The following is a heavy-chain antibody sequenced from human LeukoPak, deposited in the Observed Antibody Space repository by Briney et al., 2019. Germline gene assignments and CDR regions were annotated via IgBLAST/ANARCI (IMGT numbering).Heavy chain of an antibody. Sequence: PGGSLRLSCAASGFTFSDYYMSWLRQAPGQGLEGISYTYNSGSTIFYADSVKGRFTISRDNAKNSLYLQMNSLRAEDTAVYYCARAAYPWYFDYWGQGTLVTVSS. D-gene: IGHD2-2*01. CDR1: GFTFSDYY. CDR2: TYNSGSTI. CDR3: ARAAYPWYFDY. J-gene: IGHJ4*02. V-gene: IGHV3-11*04.